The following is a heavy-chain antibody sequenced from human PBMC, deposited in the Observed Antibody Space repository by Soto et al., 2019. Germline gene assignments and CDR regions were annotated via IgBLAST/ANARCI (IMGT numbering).Heavy chain of an antibody. CDR2: IYDTGST. D-gene: IGHD5-18*01. J-gene: IGHJ6*01. V-gene: IGHV4-59*08. Sequence: PSETLSLTCTVSGGSISRGYWTWIRQPPVKGLEWIGYIYDTGSTNYNPSLKSRVTISLDTPKNQFSLKLSSVTAADTAFYYWARRIQYSYVVDVWGQVTTVIVS. CDR3: ARRIQYSYVVDV. CDR1: GGSISRGY.